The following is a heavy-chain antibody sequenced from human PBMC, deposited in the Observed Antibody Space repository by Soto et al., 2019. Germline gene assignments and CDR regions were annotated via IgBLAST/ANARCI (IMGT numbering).Heavy chain of an antibody. Sequence: SETLSLTCTVSGGSISSYYWSWIRQPAGKGLEWIGRIYTSGSTNYNPSLKSRVTMSVGTSKNQFSLKLSSVTAADTDVYYCARERYDSSGFYPSSSYGMDVWGQGTTVTVSS. V-gene: IGHV4-4*07. J-gene: IGHJ6*02. D-gene: IGHD3-22*01. CDR1: GGSISSYY. CDR2: IYTSGST. CDR3: ARERYDSSGFYPSSSYGMDV.